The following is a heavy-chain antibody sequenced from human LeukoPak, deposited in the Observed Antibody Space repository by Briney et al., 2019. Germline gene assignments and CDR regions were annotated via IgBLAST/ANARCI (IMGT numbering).Heavy chain of an antibody. J-gene: IGHJ4*02. V-gene: IGHV3-7*05. CDR2: IKQDGSQK. CDR1: GFTFSSYW. CDR3: ARDAPDYGDFYDF. D-gene: IGHD4-17*01. Sequence: PGGSLRLSCAASGFTFSSYWMTWVRQAPGKGLERVANIKQDGSQKYYVDSVKGRFTISRDNAKNSLYLQMNSLRAEDTAVYYCARDAPDYGDFYDFWSQGTLVTVSS.